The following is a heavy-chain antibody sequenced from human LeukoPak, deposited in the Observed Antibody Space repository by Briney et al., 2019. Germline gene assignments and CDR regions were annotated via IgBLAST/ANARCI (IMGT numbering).Heavy chain of an antibody. J-gene: IGHJ4*02. V-gene: IGHV5-51*01. CDR1: GSIFANYW. Sequence: GESLKISCKASGSIFANYWIAWVRQMPGKGLECMGIVYPDDSDTRYSPSFRGQVTISADKSINTAYLQWNSLKASDTAIYYCARRLGTGTPEFWGQGTLVTVSS. D-gene: IGHD1-1*01. CDR2: VYPDDSDT. CDR3: ARRLGTGTPEF.